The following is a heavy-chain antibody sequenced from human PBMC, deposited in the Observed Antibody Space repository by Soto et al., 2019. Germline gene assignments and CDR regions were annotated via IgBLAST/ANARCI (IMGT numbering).Heavy chain of an antibody. CDR2: IYHTGNT. J-gene: IGHJ6*02. Sequence: QLQLQASGSGLVKPSQTLSLTCAVSGGSINSGGYSWNWIRQPPGQGLEWIGYIYHTGNTYNNPSLKCRVTISLDRSNKQFSLRLTSVTAADAAVYFCVRGYTEYDWSPYKYCGMDVWGQGTSVTVSS. CDR3: VRGYTEYDWSPYKYCGMDV. CDR1: GGSINSGGYS. V-gene: IGHV4-30-2*01. D-gene: IGHD3-3*01.